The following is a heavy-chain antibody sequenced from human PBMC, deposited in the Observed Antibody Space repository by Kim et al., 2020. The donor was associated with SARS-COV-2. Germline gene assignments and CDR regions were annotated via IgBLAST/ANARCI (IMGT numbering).Heavy chain of an antibody. J-gene: IGHJ4*02. Sequence: SETLSLTCAVYGGSFSGYYWSWIRQPPGKGLEWIGEINHSGSTNYNPSLKSRVTISVDTSKNQFSLKLSSVTAADTAVYYCARDPAGYSGYGFDYWCQGT. V-gene: IGHV4-34*01. CDR2: INHSGST. D-gene: IGHD5-12*01. CDR3: ARDPAGYSGYGFDY. CDR1: GGSFSGYY.